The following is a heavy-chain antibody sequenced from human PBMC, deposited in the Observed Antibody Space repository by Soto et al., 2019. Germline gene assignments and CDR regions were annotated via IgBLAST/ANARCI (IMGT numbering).Heavy chain of an antibody. CDR1: GYRFTSYW. J-gene: IGHJ5*02. D-gene: IGHD3-22*01. CDR2: IFPSDSDT. V-gene: IGHV5-51*01. Sequence: PGESLKISCRTSGYRFTSYWIAWVRQMPGKGLEWMGIIFPSDSDTRYSPSFQGQVTISADRSTSTVFPQWASLKASDTAVHFCARKDKSGYFNWFDPWGQGTLVTVSS. CDR3: ARKDKSGYFNWFDP.